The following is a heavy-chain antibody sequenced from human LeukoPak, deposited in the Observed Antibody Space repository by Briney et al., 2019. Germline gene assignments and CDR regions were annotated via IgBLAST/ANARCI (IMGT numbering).Heavy chain of an antibody. Sequence: PSETLSLTYTVSGGSISGYYWSWIRQSPGKGLEWIGYIYYTGTTNYNPSRKSRLTISLETSKNQFSLKLNSVTAADTAVYYCARQDPTSTWFYDYWGQGTLVTVSS. D-gene: IGHD6-13*01. CDR3: ARQDPTSTWFYDY. J-gene: IGHJ4*02. V-gene: IGHV4-59*08. CDR1: GGSISGYY. CDR2: IYYTGTT.